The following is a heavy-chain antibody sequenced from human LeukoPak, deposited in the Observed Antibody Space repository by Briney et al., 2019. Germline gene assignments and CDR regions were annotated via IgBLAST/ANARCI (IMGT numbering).Heavy chain of an antibody. V-gene: IGHV4-30-2*01. J-gene: IGHJ5*02. CDR3: ARDSSSLGFDP. D-gene: IGHD6-6*01. Sequence: NPSETLSLTCTVSGGSISSGGYSWSWIRQPPGKGLEWIGYIYHSGSTYYNPSLKSRVTISVDRSKNQFSLKLSSVTAADTAVYYCARDSSSLGFDPWGQGTLVTVSS. CDR2: IYHSGST. CDR1: GGSISSGGYS.